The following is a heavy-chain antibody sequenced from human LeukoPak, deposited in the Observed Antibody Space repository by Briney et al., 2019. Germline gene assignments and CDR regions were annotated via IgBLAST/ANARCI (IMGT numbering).Heavy chain of an antibody. CDR3: ARGWYYYDSSGYPDY. D-gene: IGHD3-22*01. Sequence: ASVKVSCKASAYTFTSYAMNWVRQAPGQGLEWMGWINTNTGNPTYAQGFTGRFVFSLDTSVSTAYLQISSLKAEDTAVYYCARGWYYYDSSGYPDYWGQGTLVTVSS. V-gene: IGHV7-4-1*02. J-gene: IGHJ4*02. CDR2: INTNTGNP. CDR1: AYTFTSYA.